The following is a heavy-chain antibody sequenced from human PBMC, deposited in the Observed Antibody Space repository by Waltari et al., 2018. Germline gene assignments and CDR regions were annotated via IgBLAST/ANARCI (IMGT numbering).Heavy chain of an antibody. CDR3: ARHESWSGVGNY. V-gene: IGHV4-39*01. D-gene: IGHD3-10*01. CDR2: IYYRGST. Sequence: QLQLQESGPGLVKPSETLSLTCTVSGGSISSSGYYWGWFRQPPGKGLEWIGSIYYRGSTYYNPSLKSRVTISVDTSKNQFSLKVSSVTAADTAVYYCARHESWSGVGNYWGQGALVTVSS. J-gene: IGHJ4*02. CDR1: GGSISSSGYY.